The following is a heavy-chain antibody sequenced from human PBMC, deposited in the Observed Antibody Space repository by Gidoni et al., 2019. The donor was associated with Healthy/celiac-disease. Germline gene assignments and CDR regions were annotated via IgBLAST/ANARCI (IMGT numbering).Heavy chain of an antibody. CDR1: GGSFSGSY. V-gene: IGHV4-34*01. J-gene: IGHJ4*02. CDR2: INHRGST. CDR3: ARGRIAVAGSIGY. Sequence: QVQLQQWGAGLFKPSETLSLTCAVYGGSFSGSYWSWIRQPPGKGLEWIGEINHRGSTNYNPSLKSRVTISVDTSKNQFSLKLSSVTAADTAVYYCARGRIAVAGSIGYWGQGTLVTVSS. D-gene: IGHD6-19*01.